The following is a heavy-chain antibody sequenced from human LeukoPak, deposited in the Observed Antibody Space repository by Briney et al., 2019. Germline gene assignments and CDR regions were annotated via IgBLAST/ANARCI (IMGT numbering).Heavy chain of an antibody. CDR3: ARHHRDHGDLFDY. D-gene: IGHD4-17*01. CDR1: GFSFSTFW. V-gene: IGHV3-7*01. Sequence: GGSLTLSCAASGFSFSTFWLSWVRQPPGKGLEWVANIQQDGSEKNYVDSVKGRFTISRHKGKNSLYLQMHSLRAEPAAGYYSARHHRDHGDLFDYWGQGTLVTVSS. J-gene: IGHJ4*02. CDR2: IQQDGSEK.